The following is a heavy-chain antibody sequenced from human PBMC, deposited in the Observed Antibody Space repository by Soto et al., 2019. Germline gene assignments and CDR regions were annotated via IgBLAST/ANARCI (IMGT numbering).Heavy chain of an antibody. CDR3: ARESSPSKQLEATNAFDI. CDR1: GYTFTSYY. V-gene: IGHV1-46*01. Sequence: QVQLVQSGAEVKKPGASVKVSCKASGYTFTSYYMHWVRQAPGQGLEWMGIINPSGGSTSYAQKFQGRVTMTRDTSTSTVYMELSSLRSEDTAVYYCARESSPSKQLEATNAFDIWGQGTMVTVSS. D-gene: IGHD6-13*01. J-gene: IGHJ3*02. CDR2: INPSGGST.